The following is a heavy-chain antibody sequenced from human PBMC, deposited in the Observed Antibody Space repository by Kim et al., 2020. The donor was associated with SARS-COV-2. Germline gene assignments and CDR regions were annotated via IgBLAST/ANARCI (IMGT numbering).Heavy chain of an antibody. V-gene: IGHV4-59*01. CDR2: IYYSGNT. D-gene: IGHD5-12*01. CDR1: GDSISSYY. Sequence: SETLSLTCTVSGDSISSYYWNWIRQPPSKGLEWIGHIYYSGNTNYNPSLKNRLVISLDTSKNLFSLKLTSVTAADTAVYYCARNSGYPDYYFDYWGQGALVTVSS. J-gene: IGHJ4*02. CDR3: ARNSGYPDYYFDY.